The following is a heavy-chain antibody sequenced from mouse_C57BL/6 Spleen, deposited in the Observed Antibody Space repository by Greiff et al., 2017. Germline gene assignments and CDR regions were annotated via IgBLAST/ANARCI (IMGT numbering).Heavy chain of an antibody. V-gene: IGHV1-69*01. D-gene: IGHD1-1*01. CDR2: IDTSDSYT. J-gene: IGHJ1*03. CDR3: ARPLYFFGSSYLYYFDY. CDR1: GYTFTSYW. Sequence: QVQLQQPGAELVMPGASVKLSCKASGYTFTSYWMHWVKQRPGQGLEWIGEIDTSDSYTNYNQKVKGQSTLTVDKATSTAYMQLSSLTSEDSAVYYCARPLYFFGSSYLYYFDYWGTGTTVTVSS.